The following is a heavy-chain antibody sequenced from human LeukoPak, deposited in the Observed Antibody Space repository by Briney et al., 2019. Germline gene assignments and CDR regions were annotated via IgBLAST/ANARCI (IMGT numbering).Heavy chain of an antibody. Sequence: GGALRLSCAAPGFTFSSYWMHWVRQAPRKGLVWVSRINTDGRSTSYADSGKGRFTVSRDNAKNTLYLQMNSLRAEDTAVYYCAGVLGVRDLAYFDYWGHGTLVTVSS. CDR3: AGVLGVRDLAYFDY. D-gene: IGHD3-10*01. V-gene: IGHV3-74*01. CDR1: GFTFSSYW. CDR2: INTDGRST. J-gene: IGHJ4*01.